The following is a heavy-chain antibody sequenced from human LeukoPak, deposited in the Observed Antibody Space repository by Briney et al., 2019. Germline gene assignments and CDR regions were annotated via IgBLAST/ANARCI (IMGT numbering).Heavy chain of an antibody. Sequence: GGSLRLSCVASGFSFSSYSINWVRQAPGKGLEWVSSVSSTSNHIYYADPVKGRFTISRDNAKSSLYLQMNSLRADDTALYYCATRVTAGSYDASDIWGQGTFVTVSS. V-gene: IGHV3-21*01. CDR3: ATRVTAGSYDASDI. D-gene: IGHD2-21*02. J-gene: IGHJ3*02. CDR2: VSSTSNHI. CDR1: GFSFSSYS.